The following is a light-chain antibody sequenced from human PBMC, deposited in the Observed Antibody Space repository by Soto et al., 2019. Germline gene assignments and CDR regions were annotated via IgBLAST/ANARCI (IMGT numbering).Light chain of an antibody. CDR2: VTS. CDR3: QQYGISLT. CDR1: QSVTNGY. Sequence: EIVLTQSPGPLSLSPGERATLSCRASQSVTNGYLAWYQQRPGQAPRLLIHVTSSRPTGIPDRFSGRGSGTDFTLPINTLEPEDFAVYYCQQYGISLTFGGGTRVDIK. J-gene: IGKJ4*01. V-gene: IGKV3-20*01.